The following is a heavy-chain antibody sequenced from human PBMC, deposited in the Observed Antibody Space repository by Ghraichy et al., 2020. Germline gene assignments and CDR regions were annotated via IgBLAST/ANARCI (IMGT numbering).Heavy chain of an antibody. V-gene: IGHV1-2*02. D-gene: IGHD2-15*01. CDR1: GYTFTGYY. CDR2: INPNSGGT. Sequence: ASVKVSCKASGYTFTGYYMHWVRQAPGQGLEWMGWINPNSGGTNYAQKFQGRVTMTRDTSISTAYMELSRLRSDDTAVYYCARGNAVVAAILDYWGQGTLVTVSS. CDR3: ARGNAVVAAILDY. J-gene: IGHJ4*02.